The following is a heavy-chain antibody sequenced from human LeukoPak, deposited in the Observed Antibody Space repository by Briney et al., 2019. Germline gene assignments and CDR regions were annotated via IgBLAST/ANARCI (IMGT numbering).Heavy chain of an antibody. CDR2: ISYDGSNK. CDR1: GFTFSSYG. CDR3: AKDRFGYCSSTSCHSIDY. D-gene: IGHD2-2*03. Sequence: GGSLRLSCAASGFTFSSYGMHWVRQAPGKGLEWVAVISYDGSNKYYADSVKGRFTISRDNSKNTLYLQMNSLRAEDTAVYYCAKDRFGYCSSTSCHSIDYWGQGTLVTVSS. J-gene: IGHJ4*02. V-gene: IGHV3-30*18.